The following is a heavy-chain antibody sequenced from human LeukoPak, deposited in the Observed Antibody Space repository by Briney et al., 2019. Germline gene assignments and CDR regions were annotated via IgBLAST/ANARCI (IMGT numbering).Heavy chain of an antibody. D-gene: IGHD2-15*01. CDR2: IIPIFGTA. CDR3: ARDTTSYCSGGSCYSVFDY. V-gene: IGHV1-69*13. CDR1: GGTFSCYA. Sequence: SVKVSCKASGGTFSCYAISWVRQAPGQGLEWMGGIIPIFGTANYAQKFQGRVTITADESTSTAYMELSSLRSEDTAVYYCARDTTSYCSGGSCYSVFDYWGQGTLVTVSS. J-gene: IGHJ4*02.